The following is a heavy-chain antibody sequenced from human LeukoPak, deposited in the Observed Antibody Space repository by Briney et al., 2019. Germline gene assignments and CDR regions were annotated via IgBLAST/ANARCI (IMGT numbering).Heavy chain of an antibody. CDR2: IGYDGNNK. Sequence: GGSLRLSCAASGFTFRGYGMHWVRQAPGKGLDWVAFIGYDGNNKYYVDSVKGRFTISRDNSRSTLYLQMNSVRGEDTAVYYCAKDRGTWYYMDVWGKGTTVTVSS. D-gene: IGHD3-10*01. CDR3: AKDRGTWYYMDV. CDR1: GFTFRGYG. J-gene: IGHJ6*03. V-gene: IGHV3-30*02.